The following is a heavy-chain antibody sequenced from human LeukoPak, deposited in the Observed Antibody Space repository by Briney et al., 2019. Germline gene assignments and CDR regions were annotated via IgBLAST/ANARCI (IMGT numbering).Heavy chain of an antibody. CDR2: IYYSGST. D-gene: IGHD4-11*01. CDR1: GGSISSYY. V-gene: IGHV4-59*13. J-gene: IGHJ3*02. Sequence: SETLSLTCTVSGGSISSYYWSWIRQPPGKGLGWIGYIYYSGSTNYNPSLTSRVTISVDTSKNQFSLKLSSVTAADTAVYYCARDHLQKAFDSWGQGTMVTVSS. CDR3: ARDHLQKAFDS.